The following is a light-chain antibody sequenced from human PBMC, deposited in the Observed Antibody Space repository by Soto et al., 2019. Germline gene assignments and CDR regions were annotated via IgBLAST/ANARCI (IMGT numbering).Light chain of an antibody. J-gene: IGKJ1*01. CDR2: GAS. CDR3: HQYNNWPRT. V-gene: IGKV3-15*01. CDR1: QSVTSN. Sequence: EIVMTQSPATLSVSPGGRATVSGRASQSVTSNLAWYKQKPGQAPRLLIYGASTRATDIPARFSGSGSGTEFTLTISSLQSEDFEVYYCHQYNNWPRTFGQGTKVDIK.